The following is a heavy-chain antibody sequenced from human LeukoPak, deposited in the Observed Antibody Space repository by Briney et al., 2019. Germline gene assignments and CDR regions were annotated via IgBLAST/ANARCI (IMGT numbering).Heavy chain of an antibody. J-gene: IGHJ4*02. CDR3: VRDGGYYGPDS. CDR2: INQVASEK. V-gene: IGHV3-7*04. D-gene: IGHD3-10*01. Sequence: PGGSLRLSCAASGFTISFYWMSWVCQAPGKGLEWVANINQVASEKNYVDSVKGRFTISRDNAKNSLYLQMNSVRAKDTAMYYCVRDGGYYGPDSWGQGALVSVSS. CDR1: GFTISFYW.